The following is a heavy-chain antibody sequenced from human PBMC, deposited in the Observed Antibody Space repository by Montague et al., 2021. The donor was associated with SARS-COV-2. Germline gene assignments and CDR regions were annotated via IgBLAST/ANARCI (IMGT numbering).Heavy chain of an antibody. J-gene: IGHJ3*02. D-gene: IGHD3-10*02. V-gene: IGHV4-39*02. Sequence: SETLSLTCTVSGGSISSSNYYWDWIRQPPGKGLEWIGSIYDSGSTYYNPSLKSRVTISVDTSKNHFSLKLSSVTAADTAVYYCTRRGRKLLPEATTFGGFDIWGQGTMVTVSS. CDR3: TRRGRKLLPEATTFGGFDI. CDR1: GGSISSSNYY. CDR2: IYDSGST.